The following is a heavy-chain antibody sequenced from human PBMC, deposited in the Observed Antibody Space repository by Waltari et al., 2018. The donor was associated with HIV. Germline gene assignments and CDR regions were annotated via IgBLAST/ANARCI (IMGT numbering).Heavy chain of an antibody. CDR3: ARRPYCRSASCYPADARGAFDI. V-gene: IGHV4-39*01. Sequence: QLQLQQSGPGLVKPSETLSLICTVSGGSISTSGYYWGWIRQPPGQGLEWFGRIYYSGITYYNPSLKSRVTISADTSRNQFSLWLSSVTAADTAVYYCARRPYCRSASCYPADARGAFDIWGQGTMVTVSS. CDR1: GGSISTSGYY. CDR2: IYYSGIT. D-gene: IGHD2-15*01. J-gene: IGHJ3*02.